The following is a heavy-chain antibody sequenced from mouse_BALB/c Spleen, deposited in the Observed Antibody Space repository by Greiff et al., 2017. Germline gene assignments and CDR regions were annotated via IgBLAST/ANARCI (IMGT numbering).Heavy chain of an antibody. D-gene: IGHD2-1*01. CDR1: GFSLTSYG. Sequence: VKLMESGPGLVAPSQSLSITCTVSGFSLTSYGVHWVRQPPGKGLEWLGVIWAGGSTNYNSALMSRLSISKDNSKSQVFLKMNSLQTDDTAMYYCARNDYGNDYFDYWGQGTTLTVSS. V-gene: IGHV2-9*02. J-gene: IGHJ2*01. CDR3: ARNDYGNDYFDY. CDR2: IWAGGST.